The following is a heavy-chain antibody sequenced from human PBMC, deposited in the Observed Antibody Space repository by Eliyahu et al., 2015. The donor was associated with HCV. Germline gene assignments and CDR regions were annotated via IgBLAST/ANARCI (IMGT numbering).Heavy chain of an antibody. D-gene: IGHD1-26*01. V-gene: IGHV4-59*08. CDR3: ARLSSGSYLRVLDP. Sequence: QVQLQESGPGLVKPSETLSLTCTVSGGXISSYYWSWIRQPPGKGLEWIGYIYYSGSTNYNPSLKSRVTISVDTSKNQFSLKLSSVTAADTAVYYCARLSSGSYLRVLDPWGQGTLVTVSS. CDR1: GGXISSYY. J-gene: IGHJ5*02. CDR2: IYYSGST.